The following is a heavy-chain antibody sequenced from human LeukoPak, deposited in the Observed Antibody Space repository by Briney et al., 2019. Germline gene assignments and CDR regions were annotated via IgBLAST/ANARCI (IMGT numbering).Heavy chain of an antibody. Sequence: SVKVSCKASGGTFSSYAISWVRQAPGQGLEWMGGIIPIFGTANYAQKFQGRVTITADESTSTAYMELSSLRSEDTAVYYCAREGGDSSGPFDPWGQGTLVTVSS. V-gene: IGHV1-69*13. D-gene: IGHD6-19*01. J-gene: IGHJ5*02. CDR3: AREGGDSSGPFDP. CDR2: IIPIFGTA. CDR1: GGTFSSYA.